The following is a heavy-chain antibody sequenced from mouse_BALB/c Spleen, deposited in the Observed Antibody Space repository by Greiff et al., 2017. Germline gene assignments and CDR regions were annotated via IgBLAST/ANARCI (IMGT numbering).Heavy chain of an antibody. J-gene: IGHJ1*01. CDR1: GYSITSDYV. CDR2: ISYSGST. CDR3: ARWLGSSYWYFDV. D-gene: IGHD1-1*01. V-gene: IGHV3-2*02. Sequence: EVKVEESGPGLVKPSQSLSLTCTVTGYSITSDYVWYWMRQFPGNNLGWMGYISYSGSTSYNPYLKSRISITRDTSKNQFFLQLNSVTTEDTATYYCARWLGSSYWYFDVWGAGTTVTVSS.